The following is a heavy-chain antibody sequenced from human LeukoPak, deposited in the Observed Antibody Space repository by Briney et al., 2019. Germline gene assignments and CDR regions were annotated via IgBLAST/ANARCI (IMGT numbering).Heavy chain of an antibody. Sequence: GGSLRLSCAVSGFTFHDYAMHWVRQAPGKGLEWVSGISLNSGSIGYADSVKGRFTISRDNAENSLYLQMNSLRAEDTAVYYCARDARQQLVERFDYWGQGTLVTVSS. CDR1: GFTFHDYA. CDR2: ISLNSGSI. D-gene: IGHD6-13*01. V-gene: IGHV3-9*01. J-gene: IGHJ4*02. CDR3: ARDARQQLVERFDY.